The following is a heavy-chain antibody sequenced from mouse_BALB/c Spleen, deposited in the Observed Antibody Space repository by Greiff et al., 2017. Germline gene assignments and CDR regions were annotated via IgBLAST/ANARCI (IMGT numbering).Heavy chain of an antibody. CDR1: GYTFTNYW. CDR3: ARKYGNYVALDY. D-gene: IGHD2-10*02. V-gene: IGHV1-63*02. J-gene: IGHJ2*01. CDR2: IYPGGGYT. Sequence: VQLQESGAELVRPGPSVKISCKASGYTFTNYWLGWVKQRPGHGLEWIGDIYPGGGYTNYNEKFKGKATLTADTSSSTAYMQLSSLTSEDSAVYFCARKYGNYVALDYWGQGTTLTVSS.